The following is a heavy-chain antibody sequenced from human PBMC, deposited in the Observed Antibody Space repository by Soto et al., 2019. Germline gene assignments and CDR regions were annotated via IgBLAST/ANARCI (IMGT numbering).Heavy chain of an antibody. Sequence: GGSLRLSCAASGFTFSSYAMHWARQAPGKGLEWVAVISYDGSNKYYADSVKGRFTISRDNYKNTLYLQMNSLRAEDTAVYYCARDRISSGWFDYWGQGTLVTVSS. D-gene: IGHD6-19*01. CDR2: ISYDGSNK. V-gene: IGHV3-30-3*01. J-gene: IGHJ5*01. CDR1: GFTFSSYA. CDR3: ARDRISSGWFDY.